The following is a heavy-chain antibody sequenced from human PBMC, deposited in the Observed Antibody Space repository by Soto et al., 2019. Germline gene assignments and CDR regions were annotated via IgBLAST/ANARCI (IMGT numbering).Heavy chain of an antibody. Sequence: GGSLRLSCAASGFTVSSNYMSWVRQAPGKGLEWVSVIYSGGSTYYADSVKGRFTISRDNSKNTLYLQMNSLRAEDTAVYYCARSRLLYDSSGYYFDYWGQGTLVTVSS. V-gene: IGHV3-53*01. CDR2: IYSGGST. CDR1: GFTVSSNY. CDR3: ARSRLLYDSSGYYFDY. D-gene: IGHD3-22*01. J-gene: IGHJ4*02.